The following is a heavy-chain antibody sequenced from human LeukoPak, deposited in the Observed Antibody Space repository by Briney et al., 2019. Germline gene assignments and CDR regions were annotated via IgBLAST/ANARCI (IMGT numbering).Heavy chain of an antibody. CDR3: ARYTSSSSYWYFDL. J-gene: IGHJ2*01. Sequence: ASVTVSFKASGYTFTVYYMHWVRQAPGQGLEWMGWINPNSGGTNYAQKFQGRVTMTRDTSISTAYMELSRLRSDDTAVYYCARYTSSSSYWYFDLWGRGTLVTVSS. V-gene: IGHV1-2*02. D-gene: IGHD6-13*01. CDR2: INPNSGGT. CDR1: GYTFTVYY.